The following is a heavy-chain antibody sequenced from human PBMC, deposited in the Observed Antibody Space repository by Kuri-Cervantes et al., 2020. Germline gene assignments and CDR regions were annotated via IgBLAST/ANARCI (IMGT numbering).Heavy chain of an antibody. Sequence: GSLRLSCTVSGGSISSSSYYWGWIRQPPGKGLEWIGSIYYSGSTYYNPSLKSRVTISVDTSKNQFSLKLSSVTAADTAVYYCAGTNSGYGIGGFDHWGQGTLVTVSS. CDR3: AGTNSGYGIGGFDH. V-gene: IGHV4-39*01. CDR2: IYYSGST. D-gene: IGHD5-12*01. CDR1: GGSISSSSYY. J-gene: IGHJ4*02.